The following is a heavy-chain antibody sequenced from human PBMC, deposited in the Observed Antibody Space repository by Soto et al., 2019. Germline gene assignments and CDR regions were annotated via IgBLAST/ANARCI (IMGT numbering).Heavy chain of an antibody. J-gene: IGHJ4*02. V-gene: IGHV2-5*02. CDR2: FYWDGDK. D-gene: IGHD1-1*01. Sequence: QITLKESGPTLVTPGQTLTLTCSFSGFSLTSRPVGVGWIRQPPGKAPEWLAVFYWDGDKRYNPSLKSRLTITKDTSKNQVVLKVTNMDPVETGTYSCGHRQGGNHNWDGGYFDHWGQGILVTVSS. CDR3: GHRQGGNHNWDGGYFDH. CDR1: GFSLTSRPVG.